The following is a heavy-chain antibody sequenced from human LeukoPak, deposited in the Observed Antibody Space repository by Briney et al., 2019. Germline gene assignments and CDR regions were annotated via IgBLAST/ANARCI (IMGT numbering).Heavy chain of an antibody. Sequence: KPGGSLRLSCTASGFTFSSYGMHWVRQAPGKGLEWVAVISYDGSNKYYADSVKGRFTISRDNSKNTLYLQMNSLRAEDTAVYYCAKLAGLGRDAPFDYWGQGTLVTVSS. CDR3: AKLAGLGRDAPFDY. D-gene: IGHD5-24*01. J-gene: IGHJ4*02. V-gene: IGHV3-30*18. CDR1: GFTFSSYG. CDR2: ISYDGSNK.